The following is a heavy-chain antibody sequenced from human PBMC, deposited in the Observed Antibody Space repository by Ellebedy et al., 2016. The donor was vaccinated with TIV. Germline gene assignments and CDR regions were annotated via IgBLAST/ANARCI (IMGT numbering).Heavy chain of an antibody. V-gene: IGHV4-59*01. Sequence: MPSETLSLTCTVSGGSISSYYWSWIRQPPGKGLEWIGYIYYSGSTNYNPSLKSRVTISVDTSKNQFSLKLSSVTAADTAVYYCARGPYYYDDSVETLDYWGQGTLVTVSS. J-gene: IGHJ4*02. CDR2: IYYSGST. D-gene: IGHD3-22*01. CDR3: ARGPYYYDDSVETLDY. CDR1: GGSISSYY.